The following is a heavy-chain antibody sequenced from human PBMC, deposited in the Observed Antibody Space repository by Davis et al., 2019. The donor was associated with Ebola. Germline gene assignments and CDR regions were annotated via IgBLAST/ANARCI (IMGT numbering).Heavy chain of an antibody. V-gene: IGHV3-74*01. CDR2: INSDGSST. D-gene: IGHD2-2*01. J-gene: IGHJ5*02. Sequence: GESLKISCAASGFTFSSYWMHWVRQAPGKGLVWVSRINSDGSSTSYADSVKGRFTISRDNAKNTLYLQMNSLRAEDTAVYYCARDCSSTSCFYEGWFDPWGQGTLVTVSS. CDR1: GFTFSSYW. CDR3: ARDCSSTSCFYEGWFDP.